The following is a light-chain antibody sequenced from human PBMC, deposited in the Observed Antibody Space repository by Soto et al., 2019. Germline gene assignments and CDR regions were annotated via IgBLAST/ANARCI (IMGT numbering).Light chain of an antibody. CDR3: QQSYSTSIT. J-gene: IGKJ5*01. CDR1: HDITNF. Sequence: DVQMTQSPSSLSVSVGDRVTITCQASHDITNFLNWYQQKPGKAPKLLIYDVSKLETGVPSRFSGSGSGTDFTLTISSLQPEDFATYYCQQSYSTSITFGQGTRLEIK. V-gene: IGKV1-39*01. CDR2: DVS.